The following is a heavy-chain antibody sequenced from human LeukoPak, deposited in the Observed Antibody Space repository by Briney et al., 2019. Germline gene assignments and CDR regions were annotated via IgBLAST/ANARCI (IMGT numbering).Heavy chain of an antibody. CDR3: ARDSSWRLYYYYMDV. CDR1: GFTFSSYS. J-gene: IGHJ6*03. CDR2: ISSSSSYI. Sequence: GGSLRLSCAASGFTFSSYSMNWVRQAPGKGLEWVSSISSSSSYIYYADSVKGRFTISRDNAKNSLYLQMNSLRAEDTAVYYCARDSSWRLYYYYMDVWGKGTTVTISS. D-gene: IGHD1-1*01. V-gene: IGHV3-21*01.